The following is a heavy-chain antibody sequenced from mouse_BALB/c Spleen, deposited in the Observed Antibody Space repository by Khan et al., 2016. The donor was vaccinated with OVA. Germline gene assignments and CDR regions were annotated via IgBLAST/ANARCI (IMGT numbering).Heavy chain of an antibody. CDR1: GYSITSEYA. Sequence: VQLQQSGPGLVKPSQSLSLTCTVTGYSITSEYAWNWIRHIPGNKLEWMGYINYSGNTRYNPSLKSRISITRDTSKNQFFLQLNSVTTEDTATYYCTRKDYYDYDPFPYWGQGTLVTVSA. V-gene: IGHV3-2*02. CDR2: INYSGNT. J-gene: IGHJ3*01. CDR3: TRKDYYDYDPFPY. D-gene: IGHD2-4*01.